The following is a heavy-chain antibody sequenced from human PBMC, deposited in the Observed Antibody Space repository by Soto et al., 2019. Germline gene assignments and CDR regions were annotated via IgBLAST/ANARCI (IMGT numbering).Heavy chain of an antibody. CDR2: ISAYNGNT. Sequence: ASVKVSCKASGYTFTSYGISWVRQAPGQGLEWMGWISAYNGNTNYAQKLQGRVTMTTDTSTSTAYMELRSLRSDDTAVYYCARVLGQLRQQLAPDYWGQGTLVTVSS. D-gene: IGHD6-13*01. V-gene: IGHV1-18*04. J-gene: IGHJ4*02. CDR3: ARVLGQLRQQLAPDY. CDR1: GYTFTSYG.